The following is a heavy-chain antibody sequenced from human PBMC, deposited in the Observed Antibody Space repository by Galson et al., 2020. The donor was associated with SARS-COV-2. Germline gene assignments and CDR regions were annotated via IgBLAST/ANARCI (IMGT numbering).Heavy chain of an antibody. CDR1: GASISNEGYY. Sequence: ETSETLSLTCNVSGASISNEGYYWGWIRQHPGTGLEWIAYIYFTGSAYYNPSLKSRVTISVDTSKNQFSLRLKSVTAADTAIYFCARDNRIAVTKRGAFDIWGQGTMVTVSS. D-gene: IGHD6-19*01. CDR3: ARDNRIAVTKRGAFDI. CDR2: IYFTGSA. V-gene: IGHV4-31*03. J-gene: IGHJ3*02.